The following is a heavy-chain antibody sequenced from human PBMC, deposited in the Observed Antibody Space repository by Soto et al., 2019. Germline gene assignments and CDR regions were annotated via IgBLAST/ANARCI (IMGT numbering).Heavy chain of an antibody. CDR3: ARAFPDFGVVTLVQH. Sequence: HPGGSLRLSCAASGFTFSSYWMHWVRQAPGKGLVWVSRINSDGSSTSYADSVKGRFTISRDNAKNTLYLQMNSLRAEDTAVYYCARAFPDFGVVTLVQHWGQGTLVTVSS. J-gene: IGHJ1*01. V-gene: IGHV3-74*01. D-gene: IGHD3-3*01. CDR1: GFTFSSYW. CDR2: INSDGSST.